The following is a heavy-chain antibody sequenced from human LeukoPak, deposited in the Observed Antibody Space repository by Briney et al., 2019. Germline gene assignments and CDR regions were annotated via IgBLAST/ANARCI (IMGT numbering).Heavy chain of an antibody. V-gene: IGHV3-33*01. D-gene: IGHD3-9*01. CDR3: ARDSEPYDILTGYYNY. CDR2: IWYDGSNK. J-gene: IGHJ4*02. CDR1: GFTFSSYG. Sequence: GGSLRLSCAASGFTFSSYGMHWVRQAPGKGLEWVAVIWYDGSNKYYADSVKGRFTISRDNSKNTLYLQMNSLRAEDTAVYYCARDSEPYDILTGYYNYWGQGTLVTVSS.